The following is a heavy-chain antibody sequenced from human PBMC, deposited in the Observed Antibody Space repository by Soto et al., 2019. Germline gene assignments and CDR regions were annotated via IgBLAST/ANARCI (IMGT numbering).Heavy chain of an antibody. D-gene: IGHD3-3*01. CDR1: GFTFTSSA. J-gene: IGHJ6*02. CDR2: IVVGSGNT. CDR3: AAESHFYDFWSGHYGMDV. Sequence: QMQLVQSGPEVKKPGTSVKVSCKASGFTFTSSAVQWVRQARGQRLEWIGWIVVGSGNTNYAQKFQERVTITSDMSTSTAYMELSSLRSDDTAVYYCAAESHFYDFWSGHYGMDVWGQGTTVTVSS. V-gene: IGHV1-58*01.